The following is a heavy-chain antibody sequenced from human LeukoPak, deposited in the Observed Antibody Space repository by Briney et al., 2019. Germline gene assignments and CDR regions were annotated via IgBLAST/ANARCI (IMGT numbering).Heavy chain of an antibody. CDR1: GGSISSSSYY. V-gene: IGHV4-39*01. Sequence: SETLSLTCTVSGGSISSSSYYWGWIRQPPGKGLEWIGSTYYSGSTYYNPSLKSRVTISVDTSKNQFSLKLSSVTAADTAVYYCARRDLSEFDYWGQGTLVTVSS. D-gene: IGHD2-21*01. J-gene: IGHJ4*02. CDR3: ARRDLSEFDY. CDR2: TYYSGST.